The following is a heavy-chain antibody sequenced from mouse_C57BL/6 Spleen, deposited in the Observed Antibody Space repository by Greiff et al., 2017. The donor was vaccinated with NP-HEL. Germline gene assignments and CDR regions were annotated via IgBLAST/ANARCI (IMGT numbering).Heavy chain of an antibody. J-gene: IGHJ2*01. V-gene: IGHV1-26*01. D-gene: IGHD1-1*01. CDR3: AREDYYGSSYYFDY. Sequence: VQLKQSGPELVKPGASVKISCKASGYTFTDYYMNWVKQSHGKSLEWIGDINPNNGGTSYNQKFKGKATLTVDKSSSTAYMELRSLTSEDSAVYYCAREDYYGSSYYFDYWGQGTTLTVSS. CDR1: GYTFTDYY. CDR2: INPNNGGT.